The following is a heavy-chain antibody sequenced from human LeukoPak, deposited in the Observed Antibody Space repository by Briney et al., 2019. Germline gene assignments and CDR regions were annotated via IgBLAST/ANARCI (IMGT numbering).Heavy chain of an antibody. V-gene: IGHV1-69*05. CDR2: IIPIFGTA. Sequence: SVKVSCKASGGTFSSYAISWVRQAPGQGLEWMGGIIPIFGTANYARKFQGRVTITTDESTSTAYMELSSLRSEDTAVYYCARVEWLLYRSGGANWFDPWGQGTLVTVSS. J-gene: IGHJ5*02. CDR1: GGTFSSYA. D-gene: IGHD3-3*01. CDR3: ARVEWLLYRSGGANWFDP.